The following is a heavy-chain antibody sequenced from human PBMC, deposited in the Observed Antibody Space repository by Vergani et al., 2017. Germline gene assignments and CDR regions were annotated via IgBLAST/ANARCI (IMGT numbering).Heavy chain of an antibody. J-gene: IGHJ3*02. V-gene: IGHV3-9*01. CDR1: GFTFDDYA. CDR2: IRWNSGSI. CDR3: AKDKPPGATTYAFDI. D-gene: IGHD1-26*01. Sequence: EVQLVESGGGLVQPGRSLRLSCAASGFTFDDYAMHWVRQAPGKGLEWVSGIRWNSGSIGYADSVKGRFTISRDNAKNSLYLQMNSLRAEDTALYYCAKDKPPGATTYAFDIWGQGTMVTVSS.